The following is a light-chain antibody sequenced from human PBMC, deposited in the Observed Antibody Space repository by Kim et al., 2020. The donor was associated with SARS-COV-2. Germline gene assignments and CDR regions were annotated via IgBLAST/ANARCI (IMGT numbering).Light chain of an antibody. CDR2: LEGSGSY. V-gene: IGLV4-60*03. CDR3: ETWDSNTWV. CDR1: SGHSSYI. Sequence: QLVLTQSSSASASLGSSVKLTCTLSSGHSSYIIAWHQQQPGKAPRYLMKLEGSGSYNKGSGVPDRFSGSGSGADRYLTISNLHSEDEADYYCETWDSNTWVFGGGTRLTVL. J-gene: IGLJ3*02.